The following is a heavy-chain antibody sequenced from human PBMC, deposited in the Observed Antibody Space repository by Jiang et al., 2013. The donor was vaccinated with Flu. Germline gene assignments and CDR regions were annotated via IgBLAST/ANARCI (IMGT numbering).Heavy chain of an antibody. CDR3: ASPAATVFI. Sequence: QLLESGGGLVQPGGSLRLSCAASGFTLSTYNMNWVRQAPGKGLEWVSYIDSSSSIIYYADSVKGRFTISRDNAKNSLYLQMSSLRAEDTAVYYCASPAATVFIWGQGTLVTVSS. CDR1: GFTLSTYN. V-gene: IGHV3-48*01. J-gene: IGHJ4*02. D-gene: IGHD2-2*01. CDR2: IDSSSSII.